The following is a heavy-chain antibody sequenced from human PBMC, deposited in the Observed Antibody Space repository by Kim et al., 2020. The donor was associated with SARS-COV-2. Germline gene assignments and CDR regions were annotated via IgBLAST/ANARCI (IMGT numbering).Heavy chain of an antibody. J-gene: IGHJ4*02. CDR3: ARQGLSGSYYAVDY. D-gene: IGHD1-26*01. Sequence: SETLSLTCTVSGGSISSSSYYWGWIRQPPGKGLEWIGSIYYSGSTYYNPSLKSRVTISVDTSKNQFSLKLSSVTAADTAVYYCARQGLSGSYYAVDYWGQGTLVTVSS. V-gene: IGHV4-39*01. CDR2: IYYSGST. CDR1: GGSISSSSYY.